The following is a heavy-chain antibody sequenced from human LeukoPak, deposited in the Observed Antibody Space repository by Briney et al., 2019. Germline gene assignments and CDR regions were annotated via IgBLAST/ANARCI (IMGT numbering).Heavy chain of an antibody. CDR3: ARRDSSSWSFDY. V-gene: IGHV4-59*02. J-gene: IGHJ4*02. D-gene: IGHD6-13*01. Sequence: SETLSLTCTVSGDSVSSYYWTWIRQPPGKGLEWIGYIYYSGSTNYNPSLKSRVTISVDTSKNQLSLKLSSVTAADTAVYYCARRDSSSWSFDYWGQGTLVTVSS. CDR1: GDSVSSYY. CDR2: IYYSGST.